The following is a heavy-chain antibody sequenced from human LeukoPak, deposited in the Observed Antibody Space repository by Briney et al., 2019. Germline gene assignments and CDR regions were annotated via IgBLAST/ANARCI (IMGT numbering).Heavy chain of an antibody. D-gene: IGHD3-16*01. J-gene: IGHJ6*03. V-gene: IGHV1-8*01. CDR1: GYTFTSYD. CDR2: MNPNSGNT. CDR3: ARGLAFGDKYYYYYYMDV. Sequence: ASVKVSCKASGYTFTSYDINWVRQATGQGLEWMGWMNPNSGNTGYAQKFQGRVTMTRNTSISTAYMELSSLRSEDTAVYYCARGLAFGDKYYYYYYMDVWGKGTTVTVSS.